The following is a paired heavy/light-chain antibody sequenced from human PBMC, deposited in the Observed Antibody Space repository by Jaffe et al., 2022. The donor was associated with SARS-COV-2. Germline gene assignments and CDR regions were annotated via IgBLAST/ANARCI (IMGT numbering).Light chain of an antibody. J-gene: IGKJ1*01. Sequence: DIVMTQSPDSLAVSLGERATFNCKSSQTILYSSNNKNYLAWYQQKPGQPPKLLIYWASTRESGVPVRFSGSGSGTDFTLTISSLQAEDVAVYYCQQYYSTPWTFGQGTKVEIK. V-gene: IGKV4-1*01. CDR2: WAS. CDR1: QTILYSSNNKNY. CDR3: QQYYSTPWT.
Heavy chain of an antibody. J-gene: IGHJ1*01. CDR2: ISGSRAST. V-gene: IGHV3-23*01. CDR1: GFKFSTYT. CDR3: AKVELVGSGSYSGYFQH. Sequence: EVQLLESGGGLVQPGGSLRLSCIASGFKFSTYTMSWVRQAPGKGLEWVSSISGSRASTYYADSVKGRFTISRDNSKNTLYLEANSLRAEDTAVYYCAKVELVGSGSYSGYFQHWGQGTLVTVSS. D-gene: IGHD1-26*01.